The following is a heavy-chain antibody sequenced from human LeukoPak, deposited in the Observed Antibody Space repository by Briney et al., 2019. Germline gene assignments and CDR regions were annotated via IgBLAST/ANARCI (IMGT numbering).Heavy chain of an antibody. Sequence: GGSLRLSCAASGFTFSSYAMSWVRRPPGEGLQWVSVISGSGGTTFYADSVKGRFTISRDNSKNTLFLQMNSLRAEDTAVYYCAKAPNSSWSPFDYWGQGTLVTVSS. J-gene: IGHJ4*02. CDR1: GFTFSSYA. CDR3: AKAPNSSWSPFDY. D-gene: IGHD6-13*01. CDR2: ISGSGGTT. V-gene: IGHV3-23*01.